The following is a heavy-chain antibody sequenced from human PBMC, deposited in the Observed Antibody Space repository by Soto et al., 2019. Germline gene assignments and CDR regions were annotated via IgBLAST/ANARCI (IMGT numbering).Heavy chain of an antibody. Sequence: QVPLVESGGGVVQPGRSLRLSCAASGFTFSSYGMHWVRQAPGKGLEWVAVISYDGSNKYYADSVKGRFTISRDNSKNTVYLQLNSLRAEDTAVYYWAKGPAIVLVPAAMNYYYGMDVWGQGTTVTVSS. CDR1: GFTFSSYG. V-gene: IGHV3-30*18. J-gene: IGHJ6*02. D-gene: IGHD2-2*01. CDR3: AKGPAIVLVPAAMNYYYGMDV. CDR2: ISYDGSNK.